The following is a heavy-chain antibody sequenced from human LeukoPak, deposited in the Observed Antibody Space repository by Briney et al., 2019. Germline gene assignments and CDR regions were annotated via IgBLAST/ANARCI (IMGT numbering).Heavy chain of an antibody. D-gene: IGHD1-26*01. Sequence: PSETLSLTCTVSGGSISSSYWSWIRQPPGKGLEWIGEINHSGSTNYNPSLKSRVTISVDTSKNQFSLKLSSVTAADTAVYYCARGYGSYYYWGQGTLVTVSS. CDR2: INHSGST. CDR3: ARGYGSYYY. J-gene: IGHJ4*02. CDR1: GGSISSSY. V-gene: IGHV4-34*01.